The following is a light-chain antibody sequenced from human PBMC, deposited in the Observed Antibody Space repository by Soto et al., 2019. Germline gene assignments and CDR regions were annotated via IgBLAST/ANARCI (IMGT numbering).Light chain of an antibody. V-gene: IGKV1-5*03. Sequence: IRMTQSPSTLSASVGDRVTITCRASQSITSWLAWYQQKPGKAPKRLIYRASSLDSGVPSRFSGSGSGTEFALTISGLQADDFATYFCQQYTGYSRTFGQGTKVDIK. J-gene: IGKJ1*01. CDR3: QQYTGYSRT. CDR2: RAS. CDR1: QSITSW.